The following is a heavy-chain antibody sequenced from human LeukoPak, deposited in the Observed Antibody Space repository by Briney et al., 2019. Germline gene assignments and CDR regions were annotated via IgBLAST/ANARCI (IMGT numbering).Heavy chain of an antibody. CDR2: INPGDAST. D-gene: IGHD2-15*01. CDR1: GYIFTNYY. J-gene: IGHJ4*02. CDR3: ARVYCSGGSCYGEVFDY. V-gene: IGHV1-46*01. Sequence: ASVKVSCTASGYIFTNYYLHWVRQAPGQGLEWVGIINPGDASTSYAQKFQGRVTMTRDTSTSTVNMDLSSLRSEDTAMYYCARVYCSGGSCYGEVFDYWGQGTLVTVSS.